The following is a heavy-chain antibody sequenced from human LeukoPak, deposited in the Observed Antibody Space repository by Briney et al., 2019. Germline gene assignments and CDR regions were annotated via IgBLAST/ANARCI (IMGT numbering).Heavy chain of an antibody. CDR1: GGSFSGYY. CDR3: ARSPPFTYYYDSSGSGY. V-gene: IGHV4-34*01. CDR2: INHSRST. Sequence: SETLSLTCAVYGGSFSGYYWSWIRQPPGKGLEWIGEINHSRSTNYNPSLKSRVTISVDTSKNQFSLKLSSVTAADTAVYYCARSPPFTYYYDSSGSGYWGQGTLVTVSS. J-gene: IGHJ4*02. D-gene: IGHD3-22*01.